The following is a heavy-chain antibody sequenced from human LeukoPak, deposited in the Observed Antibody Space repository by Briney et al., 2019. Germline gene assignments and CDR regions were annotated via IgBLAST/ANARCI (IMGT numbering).Heavy chain of an antibody. Sequence: SETLSLTCTVSGGSISSGDYYWSWIRQRPGKGLEWIGYIYCSGSTYYNPSLKSRVTISVDTSKNQFSLKLSSVTAADTAVYYCARTYYDFWSGYNWFDPWGQGTLVTVSS. D-gene: IGHD3-3*01. J-gene: IGHJ5*02. CDR1: GGSISSGDYY. CDR3: ARTYYDFWSGYNWFDP. V-gene: IGHV4-30-4*01. CDR2: IYCSGST.